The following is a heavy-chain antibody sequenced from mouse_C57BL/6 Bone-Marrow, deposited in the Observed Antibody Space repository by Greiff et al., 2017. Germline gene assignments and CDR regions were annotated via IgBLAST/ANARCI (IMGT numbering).Heavy chain of an antibody. CDR1: GYTFTSYW. V-gene: IGHV1-55*01. J-gene: IGHJ2*01. CDR3: ASDYYGSSSFDY. Sequence: QVQLQQPGAELVKPGASVKMSCKASGYTFTSYWITWVKQRPGQGLEWIGDIYPGSGSTNYNEKFKSKATLTVDTSSSTAYMQLSSLTSEDSAVYYCASDYYGSSSFDYWGQSTTLTVSS. CDR2: IYPGSGST. D-gene: IGHD1-1*01.